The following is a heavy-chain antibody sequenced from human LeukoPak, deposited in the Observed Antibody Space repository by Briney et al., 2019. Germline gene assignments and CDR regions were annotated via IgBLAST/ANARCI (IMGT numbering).Heavy chain of an antibody. CDR1: GGSFSGYY. CDR3: ARGRYTNYVWGSYRLSY. D-gene: IGHD3-16*02. Sequence: SETLSLTCAVYGGSFSGYYWSWIRQPPGKGLEWIGEINRSGSTNYNPSLKSRVTISVDTSKNQFSLKLSSVTAADTAVYYCARGRYTNYVWGSYRLSYWGQGTLVTVSS. CDR2: INRSGST. J-gene: IGHJ4*02. V-gene: IGHV4-34*01.